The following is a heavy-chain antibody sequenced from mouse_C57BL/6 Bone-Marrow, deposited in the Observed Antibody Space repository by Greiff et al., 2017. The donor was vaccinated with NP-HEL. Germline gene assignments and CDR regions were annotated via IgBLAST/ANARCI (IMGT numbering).Heavy chain of an antibody. CDR3: TRDPLYYYGSSYYAMDY. CDR1: GFTFSSYA. V-gene: IGHV5-9-1*02. J-gene: IGHJ4*01. D-gene: IGHD1-1*01. CDR2: ISSGGDYI. Sequence: DVMLVESGEGLVKPGGSLKLSCAASGFTFSSYAMSWVRQTPEKRLEWVAYISSGGDYIYYADTVKGRFTISRDNARNTLYLQMSSLKSEDTAMYYCTRDPLYYYGSSYYAMDYWGQGTSVTVSS.